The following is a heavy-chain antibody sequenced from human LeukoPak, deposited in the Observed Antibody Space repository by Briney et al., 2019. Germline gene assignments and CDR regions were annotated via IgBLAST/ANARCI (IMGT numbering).Heavy chain of an antibody. V-gene: IGHV4-30-2*01. CDR2: IYHSGST. Sequence: SETLSLTCAVSGGSISSGGYSWSWIRQPPGKGLEWIGYIYHSGSTYYNPSLKSRVTISVDRSKNQFSLKLSSVTAADTAVYYCARRGYYSAWFDPWGQGTLVTVSS. CDR1: GGSISSGGYS. CDR3: ARRGYYSAWFDP. J-gene: IGHJ5*02. D-gene: IGHD3-3*01.